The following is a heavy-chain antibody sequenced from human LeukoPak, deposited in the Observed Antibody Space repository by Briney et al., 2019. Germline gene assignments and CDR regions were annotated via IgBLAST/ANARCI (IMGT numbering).Heavy chain of an antibody. Sequence: GGSLRLSCAASGFTFSDHYIDWVRQAPGKGLEWVGRSRDKGNSYTTAYAASVRGRFAISRDDSKNSLYLQMNSLKIEDTAVYYCTKLARAPRDFDYWGQGTLVTVSS. J-gene: IGHJ4*01. CDR2: SRDKGNSYTT. V-gene: IGHV3-72*01. CDR3: TKLARAPRDFDY. D-gene: IGHD3-10*01. CDR1: GFTFSDHY.